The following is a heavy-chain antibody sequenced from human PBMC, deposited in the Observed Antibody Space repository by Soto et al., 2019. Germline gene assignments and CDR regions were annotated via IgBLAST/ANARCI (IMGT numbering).Heavy chain of an antibody. CDR3: ANQRERRSYGGIMRDY. CDR2: ISGSGGST. J-gene: IGHJ4*02. D-gene: IGHD5-18*01. Sequence: EVQLLESGGGLVQPGGSLRLSCAASGFTFSSYAMSWVRQAPGKGLEWVSAISGSGGSTYYADSVKGRFTISRDNSKNTLYLQMNSLRAEDTAVYYCANQRERRSYGGIMRDYWGQGTLVTVSS. V-gene: IGHV3-23*01. CDR1: GFTFSSYA.